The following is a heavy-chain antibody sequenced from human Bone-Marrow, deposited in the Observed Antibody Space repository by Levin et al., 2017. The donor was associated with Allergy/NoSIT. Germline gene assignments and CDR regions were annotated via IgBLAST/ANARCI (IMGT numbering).Heavy chain of an antibody. D-gene: IGHD3-22*01. J-gene: IGHJ6*02. CDR3: ARSEHSSGSYLNYYFGMDV. CDR1: GFSLNNARMG. Sequence: ESGPTLVKPTETLTLTCTFSGFSLNNARMGVSWIRQPPGKALEWLAHIFSNDEKSYSTSLKSRLIISKDTDKRQVVLTMTNMDPVDTATYYCARSEHSSGSYLNYYFGMDVWGQGTTVSVSS. CDR2: IFSNDEK. V-gene: IGHV2-26*01.